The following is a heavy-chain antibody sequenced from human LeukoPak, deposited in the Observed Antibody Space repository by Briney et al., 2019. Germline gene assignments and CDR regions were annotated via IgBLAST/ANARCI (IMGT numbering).Heavy chain of an antibody. CDR1: GFTFSNYW. D-gene: IGHD3-22*01. V-gene: IGHV3-23*01. Sequence: GGSLRLSCAASGFTFSNYWMHWVRQAPGKGLEWVSSISGSGGSTYYADSVKGRVTVSRDNSKSTLFLQMNSLRAEDTAVYYCAKSSYYDGSGYYRGYYFDQWGQGTLVTVSS. CDR3: AKSSYYDGSGYYRGYYFDQ. CDR2: ISGSGGST. J-gene: IGHJ4*02.